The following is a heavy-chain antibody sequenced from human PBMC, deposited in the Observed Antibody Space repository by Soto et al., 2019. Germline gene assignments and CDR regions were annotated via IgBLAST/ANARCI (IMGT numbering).Heavy chain of an antibody. CDR1: GGTFSSYT. D-gene: IGHD3-10*01. CDR2: IIPILGIA. Sequence: SVKVSCKASGGTFSSYTISWVRQAPGQGLEWMGRIIPILGIANYAQKFQGRVTITADKSTSTAYMELSSLRSEDTAVYYCARDNGWGTIPNWFDPWGQGTLVTVSS. V-gene: IGHV1-69*04. CDR3: ARDNGWGTIPNWFDP. J-gene: IGHJ5*02.